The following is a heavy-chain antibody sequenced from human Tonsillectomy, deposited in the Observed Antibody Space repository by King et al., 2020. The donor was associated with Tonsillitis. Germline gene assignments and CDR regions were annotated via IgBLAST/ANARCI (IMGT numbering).Heavy chain of an antibody. CDR3: ARERLYSSDWGIDY. CDR2: ISFDGSRE. CDR1: GFDFRSYG. J-gene: IGHJ4*02. V-gene: IGHV3-33*05. Sequence: VQLVESGGGVVQPGGSLRLSCASSGFDFRSYGMHWVRQAPGKGLEWVAVISFDGSRENYADSVKGRFTISRDNSKNTLYLQMNSLRAEDTAVYYCARERLYSSDWGIDYWGQGSLVTVSS. D-gene: IGHD6-19*01.